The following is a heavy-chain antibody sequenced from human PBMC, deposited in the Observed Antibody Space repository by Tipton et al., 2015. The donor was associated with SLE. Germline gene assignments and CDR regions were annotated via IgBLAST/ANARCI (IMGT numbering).Heavy chain of an antibody. CDR2: IYYIGSP. CDR1: GDSIICSFYY. D-gene: IGHD3-16*01. Sequence: TLSLTCTVSGDSIICSFYYWGSTRQPPGKGLEWSGHIYYIGSPYYIPSLKSRITISVDTSKNQFSLRLSSATAADTALYYCASLGVDNYFDLWGRGTHVTVSS. CDR3: ASLGVDNYFDL. V-gene: IGHV4-39*01. J-gene: IGHJ2*01.